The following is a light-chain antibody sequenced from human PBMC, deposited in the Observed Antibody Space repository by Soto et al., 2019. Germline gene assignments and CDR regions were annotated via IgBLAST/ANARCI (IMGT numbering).Light chain of an antibody. V-gene: IGKV1-39*01. CDR1: QSISWY. CDR2: AAS. CDR3: QQSYSTPQNT. J-gene: IGKJ2*01. Sequence: DIQMTQSPSSLSASVGDRVTITCRASQSISWYLTWYQQKPGKAPKLLIYAASSLQSGVPSRFSGGGSGTDFTLTISSLQPEDFATYYCQQSYSTPQNTFGQGTKLEIK.